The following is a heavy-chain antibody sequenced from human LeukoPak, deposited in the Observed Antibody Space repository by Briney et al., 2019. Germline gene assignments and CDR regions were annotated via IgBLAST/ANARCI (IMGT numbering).Heavy chain of an antibody. CDR2: MNPNSGNT. CDR3: ARDGPYDFWSGYNYYYYGMDV. V-gene: IGHV1-8*01. Sequence: ASVKVSCKASGYTFTSYDIHWVRQATGQGLEWMGWMNPNSGNTGYAQKFQGRVTMTRNTSISKAYMELSSLSSEDTAVYYCARDGPYDFWSGYNYYYYGMDVWGQGNTVTVSS. D-gene: IGHD3-3*01. CDR1: GYTFTSYD. J-gene: IGHJ6*02.